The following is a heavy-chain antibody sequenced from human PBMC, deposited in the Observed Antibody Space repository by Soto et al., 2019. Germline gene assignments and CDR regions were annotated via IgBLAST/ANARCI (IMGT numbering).Heavy chain of an antibody. V-gene: IGHV1-18*01. D-gene: IGHD2-2*01. CDR2: ISAYNGNT. CDR3: VRDRGYCSSTSCYAFDI. CDR1: GYTFTSYG. Sequence: ASVKVSCKASGYTFTSYGISWVRQAPGQGLEWMGWISAYNGNTNYAQKLQGRVTMTTDTSTSTAYMELRSLRSDDTAVYYCVRDRGYCSSTSCYAFDIWGQGTMVTVSS. J-gene: IGHJ3*02.